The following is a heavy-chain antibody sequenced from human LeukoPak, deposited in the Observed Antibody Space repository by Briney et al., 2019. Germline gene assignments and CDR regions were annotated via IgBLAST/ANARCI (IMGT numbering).Heavy chain of an antibody. D-gene: IGHD1-26*01. CDR2: ISGSGGST. Sequence: GGSLRLSCAASGFTFSSYAMSWVRQAPGKGLEWVSAISGSGGSTYYADSVKGRFTISRDNSKNTLYLQMNSLRAEDTAVYHCAKTRLPLVSGSYLFDIWGQGTMVTVSS. CDR3: AKTRLPLVSGSYLFDI. CDR1: GFTFSSYA. J-gene: IGHJ3*02. V-gene: IGHV3-23*01.